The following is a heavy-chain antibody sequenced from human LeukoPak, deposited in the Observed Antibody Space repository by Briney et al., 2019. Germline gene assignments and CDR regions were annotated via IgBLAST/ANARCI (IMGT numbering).Heavy chain of an antibody. CDR3: ARDCSSTSCYTVFDY. V-gene: IGHV1-18*01. CDR1: GYTFTSYG. CDR2: ISAYNGYT. D-gene: IGHD2-2*02. J-gene: IGHJ4*02. Sequence: ASVKVSCKASGYTFTSYGISWVRQAPGQGLEWMGWISAYNGYTNYAQKLQGRVTMTTDTSTSTAYMELRSLRSDDTAVYYCARDCSSTSCYTVFDYWGQGTLVTVSS.